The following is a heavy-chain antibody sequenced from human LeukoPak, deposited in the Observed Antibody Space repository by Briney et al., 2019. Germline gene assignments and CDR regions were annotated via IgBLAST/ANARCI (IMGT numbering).Heavy chain of an antibody. Sequence: GESLKISCKASGYSFTGFWIGWVRQMPGKGLEWTGIIYPCDSETRYSPSFQGQVTISADKSISTAYLQWSSLKASDTAMYYCARHIGYSAWNPDYWGQGTLVTVSS. D-gene: IGHD5-18*01. CDR2: IYPCDSET. CDR3: ARHIGYSAWNPDY. V-gene: IGHV5-51*01. J-gene: IGHJ4*02. CDR1: GYSFTGFW.